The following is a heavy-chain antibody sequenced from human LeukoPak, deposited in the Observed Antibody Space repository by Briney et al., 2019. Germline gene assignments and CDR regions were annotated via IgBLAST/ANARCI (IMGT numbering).Heavy chain of an antibody. CDR2: ISDIGST. CDR3: AGHHPRNTVDF. D-gene: IGHD2-8*02. J-gene: IGHJ4*02. V-gene: IGHV4-59*08. Sequence: SETLSLTCTVSGGSISSYYWSWIRQPPGKGLEWIAYISDIGSTNYNPSLKSRDTISLDTSKNQFSLKLSSVTAADTAVYYCAGHHPRNTVDFWGQGTLVTVSS. CDR1: GGSISSYY.